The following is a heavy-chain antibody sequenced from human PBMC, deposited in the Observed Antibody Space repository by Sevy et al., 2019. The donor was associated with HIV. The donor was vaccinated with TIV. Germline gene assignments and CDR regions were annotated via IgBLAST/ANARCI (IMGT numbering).Heavy chain of an antibody. CDR2: IYTMGST. J-gene: IGHJ6*03. D-gene: IGHD7-27*01. CDR3: ARSDPELGRGFYCYYLDV. V-gene: IGHV4-4*07. Sequence: SETLSLTCTVSGGSISYYYWNWIRQPAGKGLEWIGRIYTMGSTNCNPSLKSRVTMSVDTSKNQIPLKLTSVTAADTAVYYWARSDPELGRGFYCYYLDVWGKGTTVTVSS. CDR1: GGSISYYY.